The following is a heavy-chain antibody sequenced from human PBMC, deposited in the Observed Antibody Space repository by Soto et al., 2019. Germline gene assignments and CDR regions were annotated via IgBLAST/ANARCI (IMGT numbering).Heavy chain of an antibody. CDR1: GFTFSSYA. J-gene: IGHJ6*02. V-gene: IGHV3-23*01. Sequence: GGSLRLSCAASGFTFSSYAMSWVRQAPGKGLEWVSAISGSGGSTYYADSVKGRFTISRDNSKNTLYLQMNSLRAEDTAVYYCAKGDVCGSTSCPLFYYYYGMDVWGQGTTVTVSS. CDR2: ISGSGGST. CDR3: AKGDVCGSTSCPLFYYYYGMDV. D-gene: IGHD2-2*01.